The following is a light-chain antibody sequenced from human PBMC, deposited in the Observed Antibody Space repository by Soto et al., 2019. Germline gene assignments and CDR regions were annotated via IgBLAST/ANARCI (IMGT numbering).Light chain of an antibody. V-gene: IGLV6-57*01. CDR2: EDN. J-gene: IGLJ3*02. CDR1: SGTIASSY. Sequence: NFMLTQPHSVSESPGKTVTISCTRGSGTIASSYVQWYQQRPGSSPTTVIYEDNQRPSGVPDRFSGSIDSSSNSASLSISGLKTEDEADYYCQSYDTKTWVFGGGTKLTVL. CDR3: QSYDTKTWV.